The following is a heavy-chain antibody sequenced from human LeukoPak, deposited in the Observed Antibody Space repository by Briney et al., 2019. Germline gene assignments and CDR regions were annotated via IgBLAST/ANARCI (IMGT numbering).Heavy chain of an antibody. D-gene: IGHD5-18*01. CDR2: INPSGGST. V-gene: IGHV1-46*01. J-gene: IGHJ6*03. CDR3: ARARGYSYGPPYYYYYYMDV. CDR1: GYTFTRYY. Sequence: ASVKVSCKASGYTFTRYYMHWVRQAPGQGLEWMGIINPSGGSTTYAQKFQGRVTMTRDMSTSTIYMELSSLRSEDTAVYYCARARGYSYGPPYYYYYYMDVWGKGTTVTISS.